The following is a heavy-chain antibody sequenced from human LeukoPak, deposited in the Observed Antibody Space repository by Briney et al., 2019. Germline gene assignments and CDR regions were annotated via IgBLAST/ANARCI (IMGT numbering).Heavy chain of an antibody. J-gene: IGHJ3*02. V-gene: IGHV3-66*02. CDR3: ARDLSSSWFRQGALDI. CDR2: IYSGGST. Sequence: GGSLRLSCAASGFTVSSNYMSWVRQAPGKGLEWVSVIYSGGSTYYADSVKGRFTISRDNSKNTLYLQMNSLRAEDTAVYYCARDLSSSWFRQGALDIWGQGTMVTVSS. D-gene: IGHD6-13*01. CDR1: GFTVSSNY.